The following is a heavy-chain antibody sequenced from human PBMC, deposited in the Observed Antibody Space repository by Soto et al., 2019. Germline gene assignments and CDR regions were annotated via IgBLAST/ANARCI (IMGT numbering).Heavy chain of an antibody. Sequence: PSETLSLTCTVSGGSISSGGYYWSWIRQHPGKGPEWIGYIYYSGSTYYNPSLKSRVTISVDTSKNQFSLKLSSVTAADTAVYYCARDFYVDTAMDHYYYGMDVWGQGTTVTVSS. D-gene: IGHD5-18*01. CDR2: IYYSGST. CDR3: ARDFYVDTAMDHYYYGMDV. V-gene: IGHV4-31*03. J-gene: IGHJ6*02. CDR1: GGSISSGGYY.